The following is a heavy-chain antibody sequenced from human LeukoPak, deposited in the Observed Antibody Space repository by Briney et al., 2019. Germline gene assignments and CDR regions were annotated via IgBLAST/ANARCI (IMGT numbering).Heavy chain of an antibody. CDR2: IYSGGST. Sequence: GGSLRLSCAASGFTVSSNYMSWVRQAPGKGLEWVSVIYSGGSTYYADSVKGRFTTSRDNSKNTLYLQMNSLRAEDTAVYYCARQYCSGGSCPDYFDYWGQGTLVTVSS. CDR3: ARQYCSGGSCPDYFDY. V-gene: IGHV3-66*02. CDR1: GFTVSSNY. D-gene: IGHD2-15*01. J-gene: IGHJ4*02.